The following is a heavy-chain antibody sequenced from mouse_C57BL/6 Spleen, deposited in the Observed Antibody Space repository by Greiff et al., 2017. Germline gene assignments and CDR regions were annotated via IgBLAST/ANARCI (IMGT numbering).Heavy chain of an antibody. Sequence: QVQLQQPGAELVKPGASVKVSCKASGYTFTSYWMHWVKQRPGQGLEWIGRIHPSDSDTNYNQKFKGKATLTVDKSSSTAYMQLSILTSEDSAVYYCAIPTQALSYAMDYWGQGTSVTVSS. V-gene: IGHV1-74*01. CDR1: GYTFTSYW. J-gene: IGHJ4*01. CDR2: IHPSDSDT. D-gene: IGHD3-2*02. CDR3: AIPTQALSYAMDY.